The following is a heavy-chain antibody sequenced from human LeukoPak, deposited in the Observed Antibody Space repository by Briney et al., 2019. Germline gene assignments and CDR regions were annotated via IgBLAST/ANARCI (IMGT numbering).Heavy chain of an antibody. CDR3: AKDSRYSSD. V-gene: IGHV3-64*01. CDR1: GFTFRSYG. J-gene: IGHJ4*02. CDR2: ISSNGGRT. Sequence: GGSLRLSCAASGFTFRSYGMHWVCQAPGKGLEYVSAISSNGGRTYYANSVKGRFTISRDNSKNTLYLQMNSLRAEDTAVYYCAKDSRYSSDWGQGTLVTVSS. D-gene: IGHD6-19*01.